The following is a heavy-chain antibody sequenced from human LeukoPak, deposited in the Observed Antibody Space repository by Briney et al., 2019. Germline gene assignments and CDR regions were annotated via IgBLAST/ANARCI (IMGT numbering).Heavy chain of an antibody. Sequence: GGSLRLSCVASGFIFGSYSMNWVRQAPGKGLEWIAYITSDESTKSYADSVKGRFTISRDNDKNSLYLHMNSLRAEDTALYYCVRGNLGGFDPWGQGTRVTVSS. CDR3: VRGNLGGFDP. CDR1: GFIFGSYS. CDR2: ITSDESTK. J-gene: IGHJ5*02. D-gene: IGHD1-26*01. V-gene: IGHV3-48*01.